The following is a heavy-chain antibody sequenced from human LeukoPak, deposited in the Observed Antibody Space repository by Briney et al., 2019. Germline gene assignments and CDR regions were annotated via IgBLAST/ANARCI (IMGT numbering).Heavy chain of an antibody. CDR1: GGSISSGGYY. Sequence: PSETLSLTCTVSGGSISSGGYYWSWIRQHPGKGLEWIGYIYYSGSTYYNPSLKSRVTISVDTSKNQSSLKLSSVTAADTAVYYCARDHGYSYGQDYWGQGTLVTVSS. D-gene: IGHD5-18*01. V-gene: IGHV4-31*03. J-gene: IGHJ4*02. CDR2: IYYSGST. CDR3: ARDHGYSYGQDY.